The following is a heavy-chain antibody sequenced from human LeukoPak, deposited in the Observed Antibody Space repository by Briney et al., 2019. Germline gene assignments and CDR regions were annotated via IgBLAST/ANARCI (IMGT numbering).Heavy chain of an antibody. D-gene: IGHD6-13*01. Sequence: ASVKVSCKASGYTFTGYYMHWVRHAPGQGLEWMGRINPNSGGTNYAQKFQGRVTMTRDTSISTAYMELSRLRSDDTAVYYCARVGQQLGNWFDPWGQGTLVTVSS. J-gene: IGHJ5*02. CDR2: INPNSGGT. CDR1: GYTFTGYY. CDR3: ARVGQQLGNWFDP. V-gene: IGHV1-2*06.